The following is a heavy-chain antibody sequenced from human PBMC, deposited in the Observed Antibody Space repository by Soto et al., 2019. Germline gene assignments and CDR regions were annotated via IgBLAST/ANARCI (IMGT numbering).Heavy chain of an antibody. CDR3: ARVRVGGLDY. D-gene: IGHD3-10*01. CDR1: CGSIISYY. CDR2: IYYSGST. Sequence: PSETLSLTCTFSCGSIISYYWSWIRQPPGKGLEWIGYIYYSGSTNYNPSLKSRVTISVDTSKNQFSLKLSSVTAADTAVYYCARVRVGGLDYWGQGTLVTVSS. V-gene: IGHV4-59*01. J-gene: IGHJ4*02.